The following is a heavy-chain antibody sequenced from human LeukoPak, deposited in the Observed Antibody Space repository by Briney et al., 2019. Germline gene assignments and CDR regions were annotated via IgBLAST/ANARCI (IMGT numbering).Heavy chain of an antibody. CDR3: ARDQAYYDFWSGQKALYYYGMDV. CDR1: GHTFTSYG. Sequence: ASVKVSCKASGHTFTSYGISWVRQAPGQGLEWMGWISAYNGNTNYAQKLQGRVTMTTDTSTSTAYMELRSLRSDDTAVYYCARDQAYYDFWSGQKALYYYGMDVWGQGTTVTVSS. J-gene: IGHJ6*02. CDR2: ISAYNGNT. V-gene: IGHV1-18*01. D-gene: IGHD3-3*01.